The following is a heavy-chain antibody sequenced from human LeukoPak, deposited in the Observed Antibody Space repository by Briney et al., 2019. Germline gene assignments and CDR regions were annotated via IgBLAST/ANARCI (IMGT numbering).Heavy chain of an antibody. CDR1: GYTFTSYG. CDR3: ARDSIAVAGEFDY. Sequence: ASVKVSCKASGYTFTSYGISWVRQAPGQGLEWMGWISAYNGNTNYAQRLQGRVTMTTDKSTSTAYMELRSLRSDATAVYYCARDSIAVAGEFDYWGQGTLVTVSS. D-gene: IGHD6-19*01. V-gene: IGHV1-18*01. J-gene: IGHJ4*02. CDR2: ISAYNGNT.